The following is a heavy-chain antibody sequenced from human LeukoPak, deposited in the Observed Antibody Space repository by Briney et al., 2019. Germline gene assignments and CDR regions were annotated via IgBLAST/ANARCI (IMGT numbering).Heavy chain of an antibody. CDR1: GYTFTGYY. CDR2: INPNSGGT. Sequence: ASVKVSCKASGYTFTGYYMHWVRQAPGQGLELMGWINPNSGGTNYAQKFQGRVTMTRDTSISTAYMELSRLRSDDTAVYYCARGYCSSTSCYTVFDYWGQGTLVTVSS. J-gene: IGHJ4*02. CDR3: ARGYCSSTSCYTVFDY. D-gene: IGHD2-2*02. V-gene: IGHV1-2*02.